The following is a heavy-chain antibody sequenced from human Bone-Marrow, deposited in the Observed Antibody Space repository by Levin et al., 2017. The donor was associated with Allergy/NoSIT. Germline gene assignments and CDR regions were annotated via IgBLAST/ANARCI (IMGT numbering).Heavy chain of an antibody. Sequence: LSLTCAASGFNFSSFGIHWVRQAPGGELEWLAIITYDGGTDYYADSVKGRFTISRDNSQSTVFLQINSLRPEDTGRYFCVRGTAFDIWGQGTVVTVST. CDR2: ITYDGGTD. V-gene: IGHV3-30*03. J-gene: IGHJ3*02. CDR3: VRGTAFDI. CDR1: GFNFSSFG. D-gene: IGHD3-16*01.